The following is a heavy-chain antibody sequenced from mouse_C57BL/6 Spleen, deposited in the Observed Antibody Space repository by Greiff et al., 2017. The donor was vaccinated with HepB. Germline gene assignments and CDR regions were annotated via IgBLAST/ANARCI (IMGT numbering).Heavy chain of an antibody. CDR1: GFTFSSYA. Sequence: EVMLVESGEGLVKPGGSLKLSCAASGFTFSSYAMSWVRQTPEKRLEWVAYISSGGDYIYYADTVKGRFTISRDNARNTLYLQMSSLKSEDTAMYYCTRDGAKGGYFDYWGQGTTLTVSS. CDR3: TRDGAKGGYFDY. V-gene: IGHV5-9-1*02. D-gene: IGHD3-1*01. J-gene: IGHJ2*01. CDR2: ISSGGDYI.